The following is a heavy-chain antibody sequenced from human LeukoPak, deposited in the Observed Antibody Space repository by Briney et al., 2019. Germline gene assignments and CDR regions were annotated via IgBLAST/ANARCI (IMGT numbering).Heavy chain of an antibody. Sequence: GGSLRLSCAASGFTFSDYYMSWIRQAPGKGLEWVSYISSSGSTIYYADSVKGRFTISRDNAKNSLYLQMNSLRAEDTAVYYCARVGYDFWSGYPQYNWFDPWGQGTLVTVSS. CDR1: GFTFSDYY. J-gene: IGHJ5*02. CDR2: ISSSGSTI. V-gene: IGHV3-11*01. CDR3: ARVGYDFWSGYPQYNWFDP. D-gene: IGHD3-3*01.